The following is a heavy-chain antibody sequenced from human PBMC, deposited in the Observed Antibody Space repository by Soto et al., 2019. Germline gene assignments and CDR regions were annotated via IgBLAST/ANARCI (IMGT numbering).Heavy chain of an antibody. J-gene: IGHJ5*02. CDR2: IYTSGST. D-gene: IGHD2-15*01. V-gene: IGHV4-4*07. Sequence: SETLSLTCTVSGGSISTYYWSWIRQPAGKGLEWIGRIYTSGSTNYNPSLKSRVTMSVDTSKNQFSLKLSSVTAADTAVYYCARARGRVVVAATQGDWFDPWGQGTLVTVSS. CDR1: GGSISTYY. CDR3: ARARGRVVVAATQGDWFDP.